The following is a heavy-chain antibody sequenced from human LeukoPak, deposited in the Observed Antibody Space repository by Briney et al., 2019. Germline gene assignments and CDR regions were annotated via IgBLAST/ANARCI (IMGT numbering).Heavy chain of an antibody. CDR1: GGTFSSYA. Sequence: SVKVSCKASGGTFSSYAISWVRQAPGQGLEWMGGIIPIFGTANYAQKFQGRVTITTDESTSTAYMELSSLRSEDTAVYYCASGDKRGYSYGNYWGQGTLVTVSS. V-gene: IGHV1-69*05. J-gene: IGHJ4*02. D-gene: IGHD5-18*01. CDR3: ASGDKRGYSYGNY. CDR2: IIPIFGTA.